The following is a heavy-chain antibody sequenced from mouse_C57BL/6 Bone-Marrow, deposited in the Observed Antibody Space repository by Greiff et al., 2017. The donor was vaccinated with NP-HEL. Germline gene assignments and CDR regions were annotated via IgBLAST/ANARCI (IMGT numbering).Heavy chain of an antibody. D-gene: IGHD3-3*01. Sequence: VQLKQSGAELVRPGASVKLSCTASGFNIKDDYMHWVKQRPEQGLEWIGWIDPENGDTEYASKFQGKATITADTSSNTAYLQLSGLTSEDTAVYYCTTKTGPYFDYWGQGTTLTVSS. V-gene: IGHV14-4*01. J-gene: IGHJ2*01. CDR2: IDPENGDT. CDR1: GFNIKDDY. CDR3: TTKTGPYFDY.